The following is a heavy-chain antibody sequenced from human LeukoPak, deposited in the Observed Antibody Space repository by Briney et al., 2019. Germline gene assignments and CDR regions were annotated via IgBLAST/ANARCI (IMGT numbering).Heavy chain of an antibody. CDR2: ISGSGGST. CDR3: ASYGSGTYYKRHFDY. V-gene: IGHV3-23*01. CDR1: AFTFNNYA. D-gene: IGHD3-10*01. J-gene: IGHJ4*02. Sequence: EGSLRLSCAASAFTFNNYAMSWVRQAPGKGLEWVSGISGSGGSTYYADSVKGRFTISRDNSKNTLYLQMNGLRAEDTAVYYCASYGSGTYYKRHFDYWGQGILVTVSS.